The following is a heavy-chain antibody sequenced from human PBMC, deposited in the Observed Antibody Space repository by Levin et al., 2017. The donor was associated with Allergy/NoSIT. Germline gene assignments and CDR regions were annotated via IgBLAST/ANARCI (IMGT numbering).Heavy chain of an antibody. D-gene: IGHD2-2*01. CDR3: ARGPYCSSTSCYYYYGMDV. V-gene: IGHV1-69*06. J-gene: IGHJ6*02. CDR1: GGTFSSYA. Sequence: SVKVSCKASGGTFSSYAISWVRQAPGQGLEWMGGIIPIFGTANYAQKFQGRVTITADKSTSTAYMELSSLRSEDTAVYYCARGPYCSSTSCYYYYGMDVWGQGTTVTVSS. CDR2: IIPIFGTA.